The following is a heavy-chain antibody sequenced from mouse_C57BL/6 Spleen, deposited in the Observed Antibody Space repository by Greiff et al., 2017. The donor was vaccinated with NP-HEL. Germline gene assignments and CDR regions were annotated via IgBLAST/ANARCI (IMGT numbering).Heavy chain of an antibody. D-gene: IGHD4-1*01. CDR2: ISSGGSYT. V-gene: IGHV5-6*01. CDR1: GFTFSSYG. Sequence: EVQLQESGGDLVKPGGSLKLSCAASGFTFSSYGMSWVRQTPDKRLEWVATISSGGSYTYYPDSVKGRFTISRDNAKNTLYLQMSSLKSEDTAMYYCARPLTGEGYFDVWGTRTTVTVSS. J-gene: IGHJ1*03. CDR3: ARPLTGEGYFDV.